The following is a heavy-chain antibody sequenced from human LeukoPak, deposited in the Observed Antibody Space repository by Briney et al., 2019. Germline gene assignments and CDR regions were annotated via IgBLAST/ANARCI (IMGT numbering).Heavy chain of an antibody. CDR3: AGPRPRKGYYSVGTDAFDV. CDR1: GYTFTEYC. V-gene: IGHV1-2*02. Sequence: ASVKVSCKSSGYTFTEYCMHWLRQAPGQGLEWMGWINPNSGGTNYAQKFQGRVTMTRDTSISTAYMELSSPGSDDTAIYHCAGPRPRKGYYSVGTDAFDVWGQGTMVIVSS. D-gene: IGHD3-22*01. CDR2: INPNSGGT. J-gene: IGHJ3*01.